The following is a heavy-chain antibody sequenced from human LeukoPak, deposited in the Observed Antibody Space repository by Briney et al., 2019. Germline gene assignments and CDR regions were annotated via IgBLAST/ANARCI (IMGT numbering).Heavy chain of an antibody. CDR3: ARERQPIFLTGDQGPWFDP. V-gene: IGHV3-30-3*01. Sequence: GGSLRLSCAASGFTFSSYAMHWVRQAPGKGLEWVAVISYDGSNKYYADSVKGRFTISRDNSKNTLYLQMNSLRAEDTAVYYCARERQPIFLTGDQGPWFDPWGQGTLVTVSS. CDR2: ISYDGSNK. CDR1: GFTFSSYA. D-gene: IGHD7-27*01. J-gene: IGHJ5*02.